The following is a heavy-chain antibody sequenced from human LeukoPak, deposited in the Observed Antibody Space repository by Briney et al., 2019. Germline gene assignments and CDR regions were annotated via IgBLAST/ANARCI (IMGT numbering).Heavy chain of an antibody. CDR3: ARDRSAD. Sequence: GGSLRLSCGASGFTFSSYWMHWVRQAPGKGLEWVSYISSSSSTIYYADSVKGRFTISRDNAKNSLYLQMNSLRAEDTAVYYCARDRSADWGQGTLVTVSS. V-gene: IGHV3-48*01. CDR1: GFTFSSYW. J-gene: IGHJ4*02. CDR2: ISSSSSTI.